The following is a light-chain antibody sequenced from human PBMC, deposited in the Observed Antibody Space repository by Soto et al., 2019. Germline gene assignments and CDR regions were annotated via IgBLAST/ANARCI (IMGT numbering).Light chain of an antibody. CDR1: ALPRQY. CDR2: QDT. J-gene: IGLJ1*01. Sequence: SYALTQPPSMSVSPGQTAVITCSGDALPRQYGYWFKQKPGQAPVLVIYQDTRRPPTIPARFSGSASGTTVSLTISGDQADDEADYYCQSADTSGNIEVFGPGTKVTVL. CDR3: QSADTSGNIEV. V-gene: IGLV3-25*02.